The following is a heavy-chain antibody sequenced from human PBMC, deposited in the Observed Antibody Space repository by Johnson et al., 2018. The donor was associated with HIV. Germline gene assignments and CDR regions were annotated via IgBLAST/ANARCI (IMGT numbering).Heavy chain of an antibody. CDR1: GFTFSSYA. V-gene: IGHV3-23*04. CDR2: ISGNGGTT. Sequence: VQLVESGGGVVQPGGSLRLSCAASGFTFSSYAMTWVRQAPGKGLEWVSSISGNGGTTYYADSVKRRFTISRDISKNTLYLQMNSLRADDSALYYCAKRSGSFYGAFDLWGQGTMVTVSS. J-gene: IGHJ3*01. D-gene: IGHD1-26*01. CDR3: AKRSGSFYGAFDL.